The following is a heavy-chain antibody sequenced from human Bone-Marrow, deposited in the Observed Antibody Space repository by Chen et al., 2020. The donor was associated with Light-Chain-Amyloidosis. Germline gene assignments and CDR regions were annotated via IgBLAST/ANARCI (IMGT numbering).Heavy chain of an antibody. CDR2: IYHSGST. CDR3: PRPRTGTTTGAYYYMDV. V-gene: IGHV4-39*01. J-gene: IGHJ6*03. D-gene: IGHD1-7*01. Sequence: QVQLQESVPGLVKPSETLSLTCTVSGGSVSSSAFYWGWIRQPPGKGLEWIGHIYHSGSTYYNPSLKSRVSLSVDTTKNQFSLNLGSVTAADTAVYYCPRPRTGTTTGAYYYMDVWGKGTTVIVSS. CDR1: GGSVSSSAFY.